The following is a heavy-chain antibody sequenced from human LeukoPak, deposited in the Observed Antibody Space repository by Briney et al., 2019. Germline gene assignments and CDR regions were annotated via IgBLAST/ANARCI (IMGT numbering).Heavy chain of an antibody. J-gene: IGHJ3*02. CDR3: ARDESSGYYPDAFDI. CDR2: ISSSGTTK. V-gene: IGHV3-48*03. D-gene: IGHD3-22*01. CDR1: GFTFSNYE. Sequence: GGSLILSCASSGFTFSNYEMNWVRQAPGKGLEWVSYISSSGTTKYYADSVKGRFTISRDNAKNSLYLQMNSLRGEDTAFYYCARDESSGYYPDAFDIWGQGTMVTVSS.